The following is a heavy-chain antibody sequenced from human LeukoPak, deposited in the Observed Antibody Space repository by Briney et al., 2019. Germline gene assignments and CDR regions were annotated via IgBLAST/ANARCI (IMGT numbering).Heavy chain of an antibody. J-gene: IGHJ4*02. V-gene: IGHV4-39*01. CDR2: IYYSGTT. D-gene: IGHD3-16*02. CDR3: ARLSSKWGSDPSDY. CDR1: GGSISSSSYY. Sequence: PSETPSLTCTVSGGSISSSSYYWGWIRQPPGKGLEWIGNIYYSGTTYYNPSLKSRVTISVDTSKNQFSLKLSSVTAADTAVYSCARLSSKWGSDPSDYWGQGTLVTVSS.